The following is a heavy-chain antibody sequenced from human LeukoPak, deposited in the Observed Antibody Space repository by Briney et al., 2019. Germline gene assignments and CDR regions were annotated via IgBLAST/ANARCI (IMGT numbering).Heavy chain of an antibody. Sequence: GGSLRLSCTASGFRFGDYAFSWFRQAPGKGLEWVATIKPDGSAQYYVDSVKGRFTISRDNAKNSLFLQINSLRAEDTAVYYCANGGTYSSGPWGQGTLVTVSS. V-gene: IGHV3-7*01. D-gene: IGHD3-22*01. CDR3: ANGGTYSSGP. J-gene: IGHJ5*02. CDR1: GFRFGDYA. CDR2: IKPDGSAQ.